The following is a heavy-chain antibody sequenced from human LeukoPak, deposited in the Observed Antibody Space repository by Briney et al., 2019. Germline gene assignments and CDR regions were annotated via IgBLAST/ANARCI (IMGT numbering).Heavy chain of an antibody. CDR3: ARFPGSAEYRHYYYMDV. D-gene: IGHD2-15*01. J-gene: IGHJ6*03. CDR1: GGSFSGYY. CDR2: INHSGST. Sequence: SETLSLTCAVYGGSFSGYYWSWIRQPPGKGLEWIGEINHSGSTNYNPSLKSRVTVSVDTSKNQFSLKLTSVTAADTAVYYCARFPGSAEYRHYYYMDVWGKGTTVTVSS. V-gene: IGHV4-34*01.